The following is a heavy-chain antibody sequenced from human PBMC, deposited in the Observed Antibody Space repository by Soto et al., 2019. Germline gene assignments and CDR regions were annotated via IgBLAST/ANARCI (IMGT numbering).Heavy chain of an antibody. CDR2: ISASGDST. J-gene: IGHJ4*02. D-gene: IGHD2-2*01. CDR3: AKDRAVERHCDSTSCYFVTTDFDY. V-gene: IGHV3-23*01. Sequence: EVQLLESGGGLVQPGGSLRLSCAASEFTFSHYAMTWVRQAPGKGLEWVSTISASGDSTHYADSVKGRFIISRDNSENTLFLQMNTLRAEDTAVYFCAKDRAVERHCDSTSCYFVTTDFDYWGQGTLVTVSS. CDR1: EFTFSHYA.